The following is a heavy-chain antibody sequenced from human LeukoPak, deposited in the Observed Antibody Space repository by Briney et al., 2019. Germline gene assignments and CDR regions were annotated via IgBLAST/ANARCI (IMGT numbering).Heavy chain of an antibody. D-gene: IGHD6-19*01. CDR3: ARSIAVAGPIGY. Sequence: ASVKVSCKASGYTFTSYVITWARQAPGQGLEWMGWISAYNGNTNYAQRLQGRVTMTTDTSTSTAYMELRSLRSDDTAVYYCARSIAVAGPIGYWGQGTLVTVSS. CDR2: ISAYNGNT. V-gene: IGHV1-18*01. J-gene: IGHJ4*02. CDR1: GYTFTSYV.